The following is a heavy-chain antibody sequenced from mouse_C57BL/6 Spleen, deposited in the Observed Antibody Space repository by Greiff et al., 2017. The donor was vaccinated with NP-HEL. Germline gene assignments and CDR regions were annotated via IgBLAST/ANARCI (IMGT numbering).Heavy chain of an antibody. CDR2: FYPGSGSI. V-gene: IGHV1-62-2*01. J-gene: IGHJ4*01. Sequence: QVQLKESGAELVKPGASVKLSCKASGYTFTEYTIHWVKQRSGQGLEWIGWFYPGSGSIKYNEKFKDKATLTADKSSSTVYMELSRLTSEDSAVYFCAKHEARDYDYDNYAMDYWGQGTSVTVSS. D-gene: IGHD2-4*01. CDR1: GYTFTEYT. CDR3: AKHEARDYDYDNYAMDY.